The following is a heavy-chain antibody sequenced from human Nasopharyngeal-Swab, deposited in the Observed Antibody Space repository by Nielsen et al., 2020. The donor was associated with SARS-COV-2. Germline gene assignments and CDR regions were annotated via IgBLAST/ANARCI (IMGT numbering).Heavy chain of an antibody. V-gene: IGHV1-69*06. D-gene: IGHD3-22*01. CDR2: IIPIFGTA. Sequence: WVRQAPGQGLEWMGGIIPIFGTANYAQKFQGRVTITADKSTGTAYMELSSLRSEDTAVYYCTYDSSGHYYYYMDVWGKGTTVTVSS. CDR3: TYDSSGHYYYYMDV. J-gene: IGHJ6*03.